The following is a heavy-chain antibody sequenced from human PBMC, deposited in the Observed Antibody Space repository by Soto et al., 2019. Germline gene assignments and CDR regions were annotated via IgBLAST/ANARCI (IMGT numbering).Heavy chain of an antibody. Sequence: QVQLQQWGAGLLKPSETLSLTCGVYGGSFSGHFWSWVRQPPGKGLEWIGEVDDGGNTNSNPSLKSRVTISLDTSKNQFSLNLNSVTAADTAMYYCARVAQFDILTGYYPFDYWGQGTLVTVSS. CDR1: GGSFSGHF. J-gene: IGHJ4*02. V-gene: IGHV4-34*01. D-gene: IGHD3-9*01. CDR3: ARVAQFDILTGYYPFDY. CDR2: VDDGGNT.